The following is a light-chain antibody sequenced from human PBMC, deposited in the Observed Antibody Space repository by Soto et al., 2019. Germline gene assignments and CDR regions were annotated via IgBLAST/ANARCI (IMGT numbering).Light chain of an antibody. CDR3: QQYGGSPT. CDR2: GAS. CDR1: QSVSSSY. V-gene: IGKV3-20*01. Sequence: EIVLTQSPGTLSLSPGERATLSCRASQSVSSSYLAWYQQKPGQAPRLLIYGASSRATGIPGRFSGSGSGTDFTLTISRLEPEDFVVYYCQQYGGSPTFGQGTKLEIK. J-gene: IGKJ2*01.